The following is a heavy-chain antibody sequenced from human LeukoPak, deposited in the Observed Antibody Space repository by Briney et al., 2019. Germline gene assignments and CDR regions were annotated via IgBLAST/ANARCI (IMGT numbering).Heavy chain of an antibody. D-gene: IGHD3-3*01. CDR3: ARDAFSRISVFGVVSDAFDI. J-gene: IGHJ3*02. CDR1: GFTFSSYW. V-gene: IGHV3-7*01. Sequence: PGGSLRLSRAASGFTFSSYWMSWVRQAPGKGPEWVANIKQDGSEKYYVDSVKGRFTISRDNAKNSLYLQMNSLRAEDTAVYYCARDAFSRISVFGVVSDAFDIWGQGTMVTVSS. CDR2: IKQDGSEK.